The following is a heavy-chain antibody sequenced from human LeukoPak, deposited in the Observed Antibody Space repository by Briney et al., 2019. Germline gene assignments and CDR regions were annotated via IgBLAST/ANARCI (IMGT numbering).Heavy chain of an antibody. CDR1: GYTFTGYY. J-gene: IGHJ4*02. D-gene: IGHD3-16*02. CDR2: INPNSGGT. V-gene: IGHV1-2*06. Sequence: ASVKASCKASGYTFTGYYMHWVRQAPGQGLEWMGRINPNSGGTNYAQKFQGRVTMTRDTSISTAYMELSRLRSDDTAVYYCATHFMITFGGVIVNDYWGQGTLVTVSS. CDR3: ATHFMITFGGVIVNDY.